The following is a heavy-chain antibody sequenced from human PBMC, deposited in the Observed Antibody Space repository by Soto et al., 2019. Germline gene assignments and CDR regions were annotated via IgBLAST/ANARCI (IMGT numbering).Heavy chain of an antibody. CDR2: ISGSGGST. CDR3: AKDLSGSYYYDGLDV. V-gene: IGHV3-23*01. Sequence: PGGSLRLSCAASGFTFSSYAMSWVRQAPGKGLEWVSAISGSGGSTYYADSVKGRFTISRDNSKNTLYLEMNSLRAEDAAVYYCAKDLSGSYYYDGLDVWGQGTTVTVS. J-gene: IGHJ6*02. CDR1: GFTFSSYA. D-gene: IGHD1-26*01.